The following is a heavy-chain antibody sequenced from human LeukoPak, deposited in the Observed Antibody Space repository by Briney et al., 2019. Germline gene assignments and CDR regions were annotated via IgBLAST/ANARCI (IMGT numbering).Heavy chain of an antibody. J-gene: IGHJ4*02. CDR2: IRSKAYGGTT. D-gene: IGHD3-3*01. CDR1: GFTFGDYA. CDR3: TIVSRVRFLEWLSTDFDY. V-gene: IGHV3-49*03. Sequence: GGSLRLSCTASGFTFGDYAMSWFRQAPGKGLEWVGFIRSKAYGGTTEYAASVKGRFTISRDDSKSIAYLQMNSLKTEDTAVYYCTIVSRVRFLEWLSTDFDYWGQGTLVTVSS.